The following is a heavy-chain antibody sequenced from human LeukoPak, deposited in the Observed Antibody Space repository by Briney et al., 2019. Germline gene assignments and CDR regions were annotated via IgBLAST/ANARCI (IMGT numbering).Heavy chain of an antibody. J-gene: IGHJ4*02. CDR2: MNPNSGNT. Sequence: ASVKVSCKASGYTFTSYDINWVRQAIGQGLEWMGWMNPNSGNTGYAQKFQGRVTMTRNTSISTAYMELSSLRSEDTAVYYCARLAALETARPYFDYWGQGTLVTVSS. CDR1: GYTFTSYD. CDR3: ARLAALETARPYFDY. V-gene: IGHV1-8*01. D-gene: IGHD1-1*01.